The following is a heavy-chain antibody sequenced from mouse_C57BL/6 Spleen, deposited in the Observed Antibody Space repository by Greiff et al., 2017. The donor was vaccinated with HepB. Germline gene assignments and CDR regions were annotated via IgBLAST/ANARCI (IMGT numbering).Heavy chain of an antibody. V-gene: IGHV1-76*01. Sequence: QVQLQQSGAELVRPGASVKLSCKASGYTFTDYYINWVKQRPGQGLEWIARIYPGSGNTYYNEKFKGKATLTAEKSSSTAYMQLSSLTSEDSAVYFCARSSYYDYDEGSWFAYWGQGTLVTVSA. CDR3: ARSSYYDYDEGSWFAY. CDR2: IYPGSGNT. CDR1: GYTFTDYY. J-gene: IGHJ3*01. D-gene: IGHD2-4*01.